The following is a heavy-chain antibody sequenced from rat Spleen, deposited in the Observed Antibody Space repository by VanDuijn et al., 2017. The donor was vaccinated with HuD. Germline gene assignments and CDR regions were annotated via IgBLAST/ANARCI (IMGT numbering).Heavy chain of an antibody. J-gene: IGHJ1*01. CDR2: ISYEGSTT. V-gene: IGHV5-22*01. Sequence: EVQLVVSGGGVVQSGRSMKLSCAASGFTFSSFPMAWVRQAPKKGLEWVASISYEGSTTYYGDSVKGRFTISRDNAKSTLYLHMDSLRSEDTATYYCARHPQLGTFWYFDFWGPGTMVTVSS. D-gene: IGHD3-4*01. CDR1: GFTFSSFP. CDR3: ARHPQLGTFWYFDF.